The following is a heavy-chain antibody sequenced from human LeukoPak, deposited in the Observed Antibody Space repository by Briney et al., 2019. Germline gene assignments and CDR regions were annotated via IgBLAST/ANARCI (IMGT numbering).Heavy chain of an antibody. CDR2: ISYDRSNK. D-gene: IGHD1-26*01. V-gene: IGHV3-30*01. CDR1: GFTFSSYA. CDR3: ARAEWELMYYFDY. Sequence: GWSLRLSCAASGFTFSSYAMHWVRQAPGKGLEWVAVISYDRSNKYYADSVKGRFTISRDNSKNTLYLQMNSLRAEDTAVYYCARAEWELMYYFDYWGQGTLVTVSS. J-gene: IGHJ4*02.